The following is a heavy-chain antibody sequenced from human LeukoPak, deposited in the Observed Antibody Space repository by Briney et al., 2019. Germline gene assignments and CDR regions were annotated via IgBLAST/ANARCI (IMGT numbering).Heavy chain of an antibody. CDR2: VYRSGTT. CDR1: GYSISSGYH. CDR3: ARENWIFDY. V-gene: IGHV4-38-2*02. Sequence: SETLSLTCVVSGYSISSGYHRGWIRQPPGKGLEWIGVVYRSGTTYYDPSLKSRVTISVDTSKNQISLKVRSVTATDTAIYYCARENWIFDYWGQGILVTVSS. J-gene: IGHJ4*02. D-gene: IGHD1-1*01.